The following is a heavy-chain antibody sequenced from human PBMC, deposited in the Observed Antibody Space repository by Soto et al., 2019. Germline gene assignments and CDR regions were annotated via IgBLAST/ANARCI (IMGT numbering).Heavy chain of an antibody. V-gene: IGHV3-74*01. CDR3: ASDLSGRADV. D-gene: IGHD3-10*01. J-gene: IGHJ6*02. CDR1: GFTLSSYW. CDR2: MNEDGGTT. Sequence: XGSLRLSCSASGFTLSSYWMHWVRQAPGKGLVWVSRMNEDGGTTDYADSVKGRFTISRDNAKNTLYLQMNSLRVEDTAVYYCASDLSGRADVWGQGNTVTVSS.